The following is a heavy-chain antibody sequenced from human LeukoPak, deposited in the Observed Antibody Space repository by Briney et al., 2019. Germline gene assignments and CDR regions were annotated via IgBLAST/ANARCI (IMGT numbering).Heavy chain of an antibody. V-gene: IGHV4-59*01. D-gene: IGHD4-17*01. CDR2: IYYSGST. CDR3: ARCIYGDYVGVVDWFDP. Sequence: SETLSLXCTVSGGSISSYYWSWIRQPPGKGLEWIGYIYYSGSTNYNPSLKSRVTISVDTSKNQFSLKLSSVTAADTAVYYCARCIYGDYVGVVDWFDPWGQGTLVTVSS. J-gene: IGHJ5*02. CDR1: GGSISSYY.